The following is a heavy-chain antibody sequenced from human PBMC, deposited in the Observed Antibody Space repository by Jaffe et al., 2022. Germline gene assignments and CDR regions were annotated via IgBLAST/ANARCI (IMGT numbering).Heavy chain of an antibody. V-gene: IGHV4-61*02. CDR3: ARDVNSGGVRGYYYYYMDV. CDR1: GGSISSGSYY. Sequence: QVQLQESGPGLVKPSQTLSLTCTVSGGSISSGSYYWSWIRQPAGKGLEWIGRIYTSGSTNYNPSLKSRVTISVDTSKNQFSLKLSSVTAADTAVYYCARDVNSGGVRGYYYYYMDVWGKGTTVTVSS. D-gene: IGHD2-8*02. J-gene: IGHJ6*03. CDR2: IYTSGST.